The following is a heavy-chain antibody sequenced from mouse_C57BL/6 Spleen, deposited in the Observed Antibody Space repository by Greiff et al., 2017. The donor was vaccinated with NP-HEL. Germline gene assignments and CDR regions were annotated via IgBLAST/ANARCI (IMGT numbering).Heavy chain of an antibody. CDR2: IYPGSGST. CDR3: AIYYDYDDGYYYAKDC. CDR1: GYTFTSYW. D-gene: IGHD2-4*01. J-gene: IGHJ4*01. V-gene: IGHV1-55*01. Sequence: QVQLQQPGAELVKPGASVKMSCKASGYTFTSYWITWVKQRPGQGLEWIGDIYPGSGSTNYNEKFKSKATLTVDTSSSTAYMQLSSLTSEDSAVYYCAIYYDYDDGYYYAKDCWGQGASVTVSS.